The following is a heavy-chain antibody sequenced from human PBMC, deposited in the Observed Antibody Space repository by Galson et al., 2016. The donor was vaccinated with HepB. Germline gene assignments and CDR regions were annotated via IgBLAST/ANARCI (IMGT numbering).Heavy chain of an antibody. CDR1: GDSISSWTYY. D-gene: IGHD3-10*01. Sequence: ETLSLTCTVSGDSISSWTYYWGWLRQSPGQGLEWIGSIYHNGITYYNPSLKSRLTMSVDTSKNHFSVKLSSVTAADAAVYYCARLRFGSSHYFFDSWGQGTLVSVSA. CDR3: ARLRFGSSHYFFDS. J-gene: IGHJ4*02. CDR2: IYHNGIT. V-gene: IGHV4-39*02.